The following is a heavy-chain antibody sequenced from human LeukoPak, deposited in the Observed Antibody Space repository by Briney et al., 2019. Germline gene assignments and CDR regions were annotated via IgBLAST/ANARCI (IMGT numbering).Heavy chain of an antibody. CDR1: GGTFSSYA. Sequence: SVKVSCKASGGTFSSYAISWVRQAPGQGLEWMGRIIPILGIANYAQKFQGRVTITADKSTSTAYMELSSLRSDDTAVYYCATSIAVAGMRWFDPWGQGTLVTVSS. J-gene: IGHJ5*02. CDR2: IIPILGIA. CDR3: ATSIAVAGMRWFDP. D-gene: IGHD6-19*01. V-gene: IGHV1-69*04.